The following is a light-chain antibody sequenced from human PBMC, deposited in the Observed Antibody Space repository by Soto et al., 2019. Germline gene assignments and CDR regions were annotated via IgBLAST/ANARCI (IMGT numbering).Light chain of an antibody. CDR1: QSVNIY. CDR2: GAS. Sequence: EIVMPQSPATLSVSPVERATLSFRASQSVNIYLAWYQQKPGQAPRLLIFGASYRATGIPDRFSGSGSGTEFNLTSSSLQSDDFAVYFCQQYDDWLRLTFGGGTKVDI. J-gene: IGKJ4*01. V-gene: IGKV3D-15*01. CDR3: QQYDDWLRLT.